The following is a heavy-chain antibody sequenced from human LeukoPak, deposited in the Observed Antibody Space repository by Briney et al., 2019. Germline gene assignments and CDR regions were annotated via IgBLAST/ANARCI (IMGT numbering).Heavy chain of an antibody. CDR2: IYHSGST. J-gene: IGHJ5*02. V-gene: IGHV4-59*12. CDR3: ARVGIVLVTGSNWVDP. Sequence: PSETLSLTCTVSGGSISSYYWSWIRQPPGKGLEWIGTIYHSGSTYYNASLKGRVTILVDTSKNQFSLKFNSVTAADTAVYFCARVGIVLVTGSNWVDPWGQGTLVTVSS. CDR1: GGSISSYY. D-gene: IGHD3-22*01.